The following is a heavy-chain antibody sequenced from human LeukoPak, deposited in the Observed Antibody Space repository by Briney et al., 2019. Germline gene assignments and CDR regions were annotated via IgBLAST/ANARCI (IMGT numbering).Heavy chain of an antibody. J-gene: IGHJ4*02. CDR3: VRGSPGYSSSWHAY. CDR1: GFMLSSTW. D-gene: IGHD6-13*01. Sequence: GGSLRLSCAASGFMLSSTWMHWVRQAPGKGLVWVSRINSDATSTSYADSVRGRFTISRDDAKNTMYLQMYSLRAEDTAMYYCVRGSPGYSSSWHAYWGQGTLVTVSS. V-gene: IGHV3-74*01. CDR2: INSDATST.